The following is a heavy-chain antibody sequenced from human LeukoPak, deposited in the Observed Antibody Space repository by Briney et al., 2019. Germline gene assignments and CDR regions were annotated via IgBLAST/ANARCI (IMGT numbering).Heavy chain of an antibody. CDR2: KTNSRSY. CDR1: GFTLSTYS. CDR3: ARDRGDGTQSTFSS. V-gene: IGHV3-21*01. Sequence: PGGSLRLSCTVSGFTLSTYSLNWVRRAPGKGLEWVSLKTNSRSYYADSVKGRFTISRDNAKNSLDLVMSSLRVDDTAVYYCARDRGDGTQSTFSSWGQGTVVTVAS. J-gene: IGHJ4*02. D-gene: IGHD5-24*01.